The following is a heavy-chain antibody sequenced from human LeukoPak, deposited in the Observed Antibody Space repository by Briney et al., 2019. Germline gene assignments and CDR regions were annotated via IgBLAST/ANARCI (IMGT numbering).Heavy chain of an antibody. D-gene: IGHD2-2*01. CDR2: MYHSGTS. CDR1: GDSIRGPNW. J-gene: IGHJ4*02. V-gene: IGHV4-4*02. Sequence: SGTLSLTCTVSGDSIRGPNWWSWVRQPPGKGLEWIGEMYHSGTSNYNPTLKSRATISLVTSTNQFFLDPTSVTAADTAVYYCANKVYCSRTSCHPAGYWGQGILVTVSS. CDR3: ANKVYCSRTSCHPAGY.